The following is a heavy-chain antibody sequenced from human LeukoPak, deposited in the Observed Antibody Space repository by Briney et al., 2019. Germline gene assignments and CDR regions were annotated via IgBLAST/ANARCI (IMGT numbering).Heavy chain of an antibody. CDR3: ARARSDYDFWSGYPNWFDP. J-gene: IGHJ5*02. D-gene: IGHD3-3*01. CDR2: INSDGSST. V-gene: IGHV3-74*01. Sequence: GGSLRLSCAASGFTFSSYWMHWVRQAPGKGLVWVSRINSDGSSTSYADSVKGRFTISRDDAKNTLYLQMNSLRAEDTAVYYCARARSDYDFWSGYPNWFDPWGQGTLVTVSS. CDR1: GFTFSSYW.